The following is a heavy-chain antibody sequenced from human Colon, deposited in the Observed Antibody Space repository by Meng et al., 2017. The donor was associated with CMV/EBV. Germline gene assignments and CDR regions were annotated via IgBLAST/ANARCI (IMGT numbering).Heavy chain of an antibody. D-gene: IGHD6-19*01. Sequence: GESLKISCGASGFTFSDYEMNWVRQAPGKGLEWISYINSRGSTTSYADSVKGRFTISRDNSKNTLYLQMNSLRAEDTAVYYCAKSPIWVAVAGVLHYWGQGTQVTVSS. V-gene: IGHV3-48*03. J-gene: IGHJ4*02. CDR2: INSRGSTT. CDR1: GFTFSDYE. CDR3: AKSPIWVAVAGVLHY.